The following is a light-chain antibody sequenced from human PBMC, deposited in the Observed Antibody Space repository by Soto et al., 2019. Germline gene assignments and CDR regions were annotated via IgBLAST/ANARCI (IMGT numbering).Light chain of an antibody. CDR2: DVT. J-gene: IGLJ1*01. V-gene: IGLV2-11*01. Sequence: QSALTQPRSVSGSPGQSVTISCSGTSSDVGAYNYVSWYQQHPGEAPRLMIYDVTMRPSGVPDRFSGSKSGNTASLTISGLQAEDEADYYCCSYAGTSSFEGFGTGTKLTVL. CDR1: SSDVGAYNY. CDR3: CSYAGTSSFEG.